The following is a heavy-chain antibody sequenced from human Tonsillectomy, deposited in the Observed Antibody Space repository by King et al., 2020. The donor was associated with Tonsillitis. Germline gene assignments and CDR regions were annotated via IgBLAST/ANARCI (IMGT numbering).Heavy chain of an antibody. Sequence: QLQESGPGLVKPSQTLSLTCTVSGGSISSGSYYWSWIRQPAGKGLEWIGRIYTSGSTNYNPSLKSRVTMSVDTSKNQFSLKLSSVTAADTAVYYCAITYYDFWSGYYGDYWGQGTRVTVSS. J-gene: IGHJ4*02. D-gene: IGHD3-3*01. V-gene: IGHV4-61*02. CDR2: IYTSGST. CDR1: GGSISSGSYY. CDR3: AITYYDFWSGYYGDY.